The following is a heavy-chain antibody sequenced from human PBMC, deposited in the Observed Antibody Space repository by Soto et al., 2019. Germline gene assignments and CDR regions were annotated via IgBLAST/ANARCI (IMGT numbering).Heavy chain of an antibody. CDR1: GGTFSSYT. CDR3: ESYYYDSSGYLADYFDY. CDR2: IIPILGIA. Sequence: SVKVSCKASGGTFSSYTISWVRQAPGQGLEWMGRIIPILGIANYAQKFQGRVTITADRSTSTAYMELSSLRSEDTAVYYCESYYYDSSGYLADYFDYWGQGTLVTVSS. J-gene: IGHJ4*02. V-gene: IGHV1-69*02. D-gene: IGHD3-22*01.